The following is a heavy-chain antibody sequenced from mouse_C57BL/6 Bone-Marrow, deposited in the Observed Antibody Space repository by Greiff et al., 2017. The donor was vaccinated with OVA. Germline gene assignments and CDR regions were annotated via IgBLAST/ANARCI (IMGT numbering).Heavy chain of an antibody. CDR2: INPYNGDT. CDR1: GYSFTGYF. CDR3: ARCYSTPFDY. V-gene: IGHV1-20*01. Sequence: VQLKESGPELVKPGDSVKISCKASGYSFTGYFMNWVMQSHGKSLEWIGRINPYNGDTFYNQKFKGKATLTVDKSSSTAHMELRSLTSEDSAVYYCARCYSTPFDYWGQGTTLTVSS. J-gene: IGHJ2*01. D-gene: IGHD2-5*01.